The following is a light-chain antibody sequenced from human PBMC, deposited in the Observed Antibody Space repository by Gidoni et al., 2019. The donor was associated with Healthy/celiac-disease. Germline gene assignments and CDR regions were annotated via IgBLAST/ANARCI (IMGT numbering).Light chain of an antibody. CDR2: RNN. V-gene: IGLV1-47*01. Sequence: QSVLTQPPSASGTPGQRVTISCSGSSSNIGSYYVYWYQQLPGTAPKLLIYRNNQRPSGFPDRFSGSKSGTSASLAISGLRSEDEADYYCAAWDDSLSGHVVFGGGTKLTVL. CDR3: AAWDDSLSGHVV. J-gene: IGLJ2*01. CDR1: SSNIGSYY.